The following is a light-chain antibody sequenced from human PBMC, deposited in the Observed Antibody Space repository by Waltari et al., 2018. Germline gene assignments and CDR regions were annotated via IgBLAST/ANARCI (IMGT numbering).Light chain of an antibody. CDR2: DAS. J-gene: IGKJ3*01. V-gene: IGKV1-33*01. Sequence: DIQMTQSPSSLSASVGDSVTITCQASQAITNYLNWYQQKPGEAPKLLIHDASNLEPGVPSRFSGSQSGTHFTFTISSLQPKDVATYYCQRYDNLPIFAFGPGTKVNIK. CDR3: QRYDNLPIFA. CDR1: QAITNY.